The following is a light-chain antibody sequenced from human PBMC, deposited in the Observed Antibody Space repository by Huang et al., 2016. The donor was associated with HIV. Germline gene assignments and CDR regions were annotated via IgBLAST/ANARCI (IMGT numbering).Light chain of an antibody. CDR1: QDITDA. J-gene: IGKJ4*01. CDR3: QQFKNYPLT. CDR2: DAS. V-gene: IGKV1D-13*01. Sequence: AIQLTQSPSFLSASVGDRVTITCRASQDITDALAWSQQKPGKPPKVLIYDASSLESGGPSRFSGSVSGADFTLTISSLQPEDFATYYCQQFKNYPLTCGGGTKVEVK.